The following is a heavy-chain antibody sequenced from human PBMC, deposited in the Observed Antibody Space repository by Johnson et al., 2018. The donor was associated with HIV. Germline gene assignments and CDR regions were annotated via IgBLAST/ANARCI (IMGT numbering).Heavy chain of an antibody. CDR2: ISWNSGSI. Sequence: VESGGGLVKPGGSLRLSCAASGFTLSDYYVSWVRQAPGKGLEWVSGISWNSGSIGYADSVKGRFTISRDNAKNTLYLQMNSVRPEDAAVYYCAKPPSMGADAFDIWGQGTMVTVSS. J-gene: IGHJ3*02. CDR3: AKPPSMGADAFDI. V-gene: IGHV3-9*01. CDR1: GFTLSDYY. D-gene: IGHD3-16*01.